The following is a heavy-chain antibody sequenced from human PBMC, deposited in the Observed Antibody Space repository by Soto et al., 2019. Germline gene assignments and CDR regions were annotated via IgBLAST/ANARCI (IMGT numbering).Heavy chain of an antibody. Sequence: QVQLVESGGGVVQPGRSLRLSCAASGFTFSTYGMHWVRQAPGKGLEWVSAIWYDGSNKYYADSVKGRFTISRDNSKNTLYLQMISLRAEDTAVYYCARGWYCGGDCYEWYFDLWGRGTLVTVSS. CDR3: ARGWYCGGDCYEWYFDL. CDR1: GFTFSTYG. J-gene: IGHJ2*01. V-gene: IGHV3-33*01. D-gene: IGHD2-21*02. CDR2: IWYDGSNK.